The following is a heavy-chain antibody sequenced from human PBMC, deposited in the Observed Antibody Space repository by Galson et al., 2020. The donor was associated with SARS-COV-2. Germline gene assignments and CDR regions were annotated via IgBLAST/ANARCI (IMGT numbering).Heavy chain of an antibody. CDR3: ARGLFQTTMVIVVFTSGSFYFDS. CDR2: ITQSDTV. V-gene: IGHV4-34*01. Sequence: SETLSLTCAVYSGSFSGHYWSWIRQPPGKGLEWIGEITQSDTVNYNPSLKSRVTISADTSKNQFSLELRSLTAADTAEYYCARGLFQTTMVIVVFTSGSFYFDSWGQGTLVTVSS. D-gene: IGHD3-22*01. CDR1: SGSFSGHY. J-gene: IGHJ4*02.